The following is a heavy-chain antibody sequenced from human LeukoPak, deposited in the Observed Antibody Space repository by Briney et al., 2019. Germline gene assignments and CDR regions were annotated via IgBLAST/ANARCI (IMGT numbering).Heavy chain of an antibody. CDR1: GGTFSSYA. CDR3: AREGMDIVVVVAAMGAFDI. D-gene: IGHD2-15*01. J-gene: IGHJ3*02. Sequence: SVKVSCKASGGTFSSYAISWVRQAPGQGLEWMGGIIPIFGTANYAQKFQGRVTITADKSTSTAYMELSSLRSEETAVYYCAREGMDIVVVVAAMGAFDIWGQGTMVTVSS. CDR2: IIPIFGTA. V-gene: IGHV1-69*06.